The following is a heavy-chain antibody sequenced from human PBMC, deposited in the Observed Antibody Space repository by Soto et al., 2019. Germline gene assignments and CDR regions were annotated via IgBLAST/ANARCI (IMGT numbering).Heavy chain of an antibody. CDR3: ARRWGEGRVDY. Sequence: QVQLQESGPGLVKPSGTLSLTCAVSGGSISSSNWWSWGRQPPGKGLEWIGEIYHSGNTNYNPSLKSRVTMAVDKSRNQFSLTLSSVTAADTAVYYCARRWGEGRVDYWGQGTLVTVSS. D-gene: IGHD3-10*01. CDR1: GGSISSSNW. CDR2: IYHSGNT. J-gene: IGHJ4*02. V-gene: IGHV4-4*02.